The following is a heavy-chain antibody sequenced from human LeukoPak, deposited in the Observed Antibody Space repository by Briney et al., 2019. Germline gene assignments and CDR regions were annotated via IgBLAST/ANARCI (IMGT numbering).Heavy chain of an antibody. CDR3: AFIGRYCSSTSCSFDY. D-gene: IGHD2-2*01. J-gene: IGHJ4*02. CDR2: INPNSGGT. CDR1: GYTFTGYY. Sequence: GASVRVSCKASGYTFTGYYMHRVRQAPGQGLEWMGWINPNSGGTNYAQKFQGRVTMTRDTSISTAYMELSRLRSDDTAVYYCAFIGRYCSSTSCSFDYWGQGTLVTVSS. V-gene: IGHV1-2*02.